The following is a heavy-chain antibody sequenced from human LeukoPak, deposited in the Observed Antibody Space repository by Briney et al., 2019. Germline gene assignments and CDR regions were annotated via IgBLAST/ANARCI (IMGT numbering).Heavy chain of an antibody. V-gene: IGHV4-31*03. CDR3: ARAGYSSSWIFDY. Sequence: PSQTLSLTCTVSGGSISSGGYYWSWIRQHPGKGLEWIGYIYYSGSTYYNPSLKSRVTISVDTSKNQFSLKLSSVTAADTAVYYCARAGYSSSWIFDYWGQGTLVTVSS. CDR1: GGSISSGGYY. D-gene: IGHD6-13*01. J-gene: IGHJ4*02. CDR2: IYYSGST.